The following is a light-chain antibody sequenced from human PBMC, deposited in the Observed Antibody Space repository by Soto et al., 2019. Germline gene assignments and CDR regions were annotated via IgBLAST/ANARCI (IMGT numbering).Light chain of an antibody. V-gene: IGKV1-27*01. J-gene: IGKJ3*01. CDR1: QAISIY. Sequence: DIQLTQSPPSLSASVGDRVTITCRASQAISIYVAWYQQKPGKIPKLLIFSASTVQSGVPSRFSGSGSGTDFTLTISNLQPEDVATYYGQKYNSAPLTFGPGTKVDLK. CDR3: QKYNSAPLT. CDR2: SAS.